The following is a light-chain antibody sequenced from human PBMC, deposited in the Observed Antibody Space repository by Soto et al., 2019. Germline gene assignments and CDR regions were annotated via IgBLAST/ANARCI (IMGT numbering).Light chain of an antibody. Sequence: QSALTQPASVSGSPGPSITISCTGTSSDVGNYNFVSWYQQHPGKAPKLMIYEVSKRPSGVSNRFSGSKSGNTASLTISGLQAEDEADYYCCSYAGDITWVFGGGTKLTVL. V-gene: IGLV2-23*02. CDR2: EVS. CDR3: CSYAGDITWV. CDR1: SSDVGNYNF. J-gene: IGLJ3*02.